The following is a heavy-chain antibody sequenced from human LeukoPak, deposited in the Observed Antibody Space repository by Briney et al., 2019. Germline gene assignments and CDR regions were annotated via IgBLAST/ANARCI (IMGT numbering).Heavy chain of an antibody. CDR2: ISSNGCST. CDR3: ASSPFIVVVPAPPVDI. Sequence: GGSLRLSGAASGFTFSSYAMDWVRQAPGKGLEYVSSISSNGCSTYYANSVKGRFTISRDNSKKTLYLQMGSLRAEEMAVYYCASSPFIVVVPAPPVDIWGQGTMVTVSS. D-gene: IGHD2-2*01. V-gene: IGHV3-64*01. CDR1: GFTFSSYA. J-gene: IGHJ3*02.